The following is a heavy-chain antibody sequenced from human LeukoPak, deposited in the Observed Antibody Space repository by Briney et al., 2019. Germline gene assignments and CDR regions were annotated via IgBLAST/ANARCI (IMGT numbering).Heavy chain of an antibody. Sequence: ASVKVSCKASVYTFTSYDINWVRQATGQGLEWMGWMNPNSGNTGYAQKFQGRVTMTRNTSISTAYMELSSLRSEDTAVYYCARGRGYYGSGSYCNWFDPWGQGTLVTVPS. D-gene: IGHD3-10*01. CDR2: MNPNSGNT. V-gene: IGHV1-8*01. J-gene: IGHJ5*02. CDR1: VYTFTSYD. CDR3: ARGRGYYGSGSYCNWFDP.